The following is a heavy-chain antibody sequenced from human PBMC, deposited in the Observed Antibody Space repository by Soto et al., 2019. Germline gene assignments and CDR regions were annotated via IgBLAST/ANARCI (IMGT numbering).Heavy chain of an antibody. V-gene: IGHV3-23*01. CDR1: GFTFSSYA. CDR3: ARDIAVAGTSYYGMDV. CDR2: ISGSGGNT. J-gene: IGHJ6*02. Sequence: GGSLRLSCAASGFTFSSYAMSWVRQAPGKGLEWVSAISGSGGNTYYADSVKGRFTISRDNSKNTLYLQMNSLRAEDTAVYYCARDIAVAGTSYYGMDVWGQGTTVTVSS. D-gene: IGHD6-19*01.